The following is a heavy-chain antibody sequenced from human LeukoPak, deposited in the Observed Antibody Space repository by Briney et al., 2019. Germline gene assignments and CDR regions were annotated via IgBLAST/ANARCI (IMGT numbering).Heavy chain of an antibody. Sequence: QTGGSLRLSCAASGLTFSGSAMHWVRQASGKGLEWVGRIRSKANNYATVYAASVKGRFTISRDDSKNTAYLQMNSLKTEDTAVYYCTKSSGSYSFDYWGQGTLVTVSS. CDR2: IRSKANNYAT. V-gene: IGHV3-73*01. D-gene: IGHD1-26*01. CDR1: GLTFSGSA. CDR3: TKSSGSYSFDY. J-gene: IGHJ4*02.